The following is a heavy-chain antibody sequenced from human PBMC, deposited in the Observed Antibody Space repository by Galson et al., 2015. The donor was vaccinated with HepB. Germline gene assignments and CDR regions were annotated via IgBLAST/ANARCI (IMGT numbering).Heavy chain of an antibody. CDR1: GFTFDDYA. CDR2: ISWNSGSI. D-gene: IGHD2-21*01. J-gene: IGHJ5*02. V-gene: IGHV3-9*01. Sequence: SLRLSCAASGFTFDDYAMHWVRQAPGKGLEWVSGISWNSGSIGYADSVKGRFTISRDNAKNSLYLQMNSLRAEDTAVYYCARGAYCGGDCYWDNWFDPWGQGTLVTVSS. CDR3: ARGAYCGGDCYWDNWFDP.